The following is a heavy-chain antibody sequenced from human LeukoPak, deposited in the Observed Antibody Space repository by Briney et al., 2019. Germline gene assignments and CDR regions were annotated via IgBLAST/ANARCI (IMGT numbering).Heavy chain of an antibody. CDR2: IWYDGSNK. CDR1: GFAFSSYG. Sequence: PGGSLRLSCAASGFAFSSYGMHWVRQAPGKGLEWVAVIWYDGSNKYYADSVKGRFTISRDNSKNTLYLQMNSLRAEDTAVYYCARDRGLYGGYVKGGNYFDYWGQGTLVTVSS. D-gene: IGHD5-12*01. CDR3: ARDRGLYGGYVKGGNYFDY. J-gene: IGHJ4*02. V-gene: IGHV3-33*01.